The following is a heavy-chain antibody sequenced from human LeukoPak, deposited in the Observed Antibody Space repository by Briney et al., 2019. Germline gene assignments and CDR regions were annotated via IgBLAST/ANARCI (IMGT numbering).Heavy chain of an antibody. J-gene: IGHJ4*02. CDR2: ISSSSSTI. V-gene: IGHV3-48*01. CDR3: AGKDFWSGYWVDY. Sequence: PGGSLRLSCAASGFTFSSYSMNWVRQAPGEGLEWVSYISSSSSTIYYADSVKGRFTISRDNAKNSLYLQMNSLRAEDTAVYYCAGKDFWSGYWVDYWGQGTLVTVSS. CDR1: GFTFSSYS. D-gene: IGHD3-3*01.